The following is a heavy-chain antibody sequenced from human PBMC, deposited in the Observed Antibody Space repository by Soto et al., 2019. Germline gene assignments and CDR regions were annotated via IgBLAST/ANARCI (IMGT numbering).Heavy chain of an antibody. CDR2: VYNSGST. Sequence: SETLSLTCTVSGSSISSNYWTWIRQPPGKGLKWIGYVYNSGSTNYNPSLKSRVTISEDTSKSQFSLKVNSMTAADTAVYYCARYRREAVAGYTLDNWGQGILVTVSS. CDR3: ARYRREAVAGYTLDN. V-gene: IGHV4-59*01. CDR1: GSSISSNY. J-gene: IGHJ4*02. D-gene: IGHD6-13*01.